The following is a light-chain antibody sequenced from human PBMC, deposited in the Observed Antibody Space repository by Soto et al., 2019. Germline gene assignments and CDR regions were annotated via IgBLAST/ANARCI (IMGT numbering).Light chain of an antibody. Sequence: KSPASLSASRGDRVTITWRASQGISSYLAWYQQKPGKVPKLLIYAASTLQSGVPSRFSGSGSGTEFTLTITSLQPEDFATYFCQEYGTSFTWTFGQGTKVDI. J-gene: IGKJ1*01. V-gene: IGKV1-27*01. CDR1: QGISSY. CDR3: QEYGTSFTWT. CDR2: AAS.